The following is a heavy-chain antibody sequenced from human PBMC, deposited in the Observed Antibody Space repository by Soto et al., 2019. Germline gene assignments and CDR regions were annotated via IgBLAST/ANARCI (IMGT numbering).Heavy chain of an antibody. V-gene: IGHV5-51*01. J-gene: IGHJ6*02. D-gene: IGHD3-10*01. CDR1: GYSFTSYW. CDR3: AGGGVRGVITRTRDYYGMDV. CDR2: IYPGDSDT. Sequence: PVESLKISCQGSGYSFTSYWIGWVRQMPGKGMECMGIIYPGDSDTRYSPSFQGQVTISADKSISTAYLQWSSLKASDTAMYYCAGGGVRGVITRTRDYYGMDVWGQGTTVTVSS.